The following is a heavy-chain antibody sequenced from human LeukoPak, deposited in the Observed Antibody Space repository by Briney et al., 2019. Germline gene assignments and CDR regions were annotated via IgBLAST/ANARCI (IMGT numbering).Heavy chain of an antibody. V-gene: IGHV3-23*01. CDR2: INVSGGST. D-gene: IGHD3-3*01. Sequence: GGSLRLSCAVSGFTFRSYAMSWVRQAPGKGLEWVSTINVSGGSTDCADSVKGRLTISRDNAKNSLYLQMNSLRAEDTAVYYCAGKRTIFGVVTTDYWGQGTLVTVSS. CDR3: AGKRTIFGVVTTDY. CDR1: GFTFRSYA. J-gene: IGHJ4*02.